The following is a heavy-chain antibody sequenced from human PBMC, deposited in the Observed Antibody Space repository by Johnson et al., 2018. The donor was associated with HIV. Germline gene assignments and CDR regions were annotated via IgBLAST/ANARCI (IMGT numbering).Heavy chain of an antibody. Sequence: QVQLVESGVGVVQPGRSLRLSCAASGFTFSSYAMHWVRQAPGKGLEWVAVISYDGSNKYYADSVKGRFTISRVNSKNMLYLQMNSLRVEDTAVYYCAKEGSRGTVTQAPDAFDIWGQGTVVTVSS. J-gene: IGHJ3*02. CDR1: GFTFSSYA. CDR3: AKEGSRGTVTQAPDAFDI. D-gene: IGHD4-17*01. CDR2: ISYDGSNK. V-gene: IGHV3-30*04.